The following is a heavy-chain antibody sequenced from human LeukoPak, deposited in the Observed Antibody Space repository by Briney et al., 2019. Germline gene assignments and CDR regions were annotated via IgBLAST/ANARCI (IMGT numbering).Heavy chain of an antibody. Sequence: ASVKVSGKASGYTFTGYYMHWVRQAPGQGLEWMGWINPNSGGTNYAQKFQGRVTMTRDTSISTAYMELSRLRSDDTAVYYCARTGRLRFTGGFDIWGQGTMVTVSS. CDR1: GYTFTGYY. J-gene: IGHJ3*02. CDR2: INPNSGGT. V-gene: IGHV1-2*02. D-gene: IGHD4-17*01. CDR3: ARTGRLRFTGGFDI.